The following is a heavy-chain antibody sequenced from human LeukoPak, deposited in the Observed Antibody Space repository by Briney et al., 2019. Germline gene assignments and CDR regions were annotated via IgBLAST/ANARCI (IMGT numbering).Heavy chain of an antibody. CDR1: GYTLTESS. CDR3: ATEDRWLQNRDYYFDY. Sequence: ASVKVSCKVSGYTLTESSMHWVRQAPGKGLEWMGGFDPEDGETIYAQKFQGRVTMTEDTSTDTAYMELSSLRSEDTAVYYCATEDRWLQNRDYYFDYWGQGTLVTVSS. D-gene: IGHD5-24*01. J-gene: IGHJ4*02. CDR2: FDPEDGET. V-gene: IGHV1-24*01.